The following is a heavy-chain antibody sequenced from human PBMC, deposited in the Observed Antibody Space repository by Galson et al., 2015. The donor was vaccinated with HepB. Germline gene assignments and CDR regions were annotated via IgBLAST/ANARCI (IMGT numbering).Heavy chain of an antibody. CDR1: GGSISSYY. Sequence: LSLTCTVSGGSISSYYWSWIRQPPGKGLEWIGYIYYSGSTNYNPSLKSRVTISVDTSKNQFSLKLSSVTAADTAVYYCARDSSVKSGYDRWGQGTLVTVSS. CDR2: IYYSGST. CDR3: ARDSSVKSGYDR. V-gene: IGHV4-59*01. J-gene: IGHJ4*02. D-gene: IGHD5-12*01.